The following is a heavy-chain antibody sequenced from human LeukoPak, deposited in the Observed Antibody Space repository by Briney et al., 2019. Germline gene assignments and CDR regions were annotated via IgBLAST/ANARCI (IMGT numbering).Heavy chain of an antibody. J-gene: IGHJ4*02. CDR3: ARDGYCGGDCYATDFDY. Sequence: ASVKVSCKASGYTFTSYGISWVRQAPGQGLEWMGRINPNSGGTNYAQKFQGRVTMTRDTSISTAYMELSRLRSDDTAVYYCARDGYCGGDCYATDFDYWGQGTLVTVSS. CDR2: INPNSGGT. D-gene: IGHD2-21*02. CDR1: GYTFTSYG. V-gene: IGHV1-2*06.